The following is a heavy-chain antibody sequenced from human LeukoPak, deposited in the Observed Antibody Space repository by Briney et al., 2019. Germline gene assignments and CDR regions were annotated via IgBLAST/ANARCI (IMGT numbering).Heavy chain of an antibody. V-gene: IGHV4-34*01. Sequence: PSETLSLTCTVSGGSFSGYYWTWIRQPPGKGLEWIGEINHSGGTNYNSSLKSRVTISVDASKNQFSLKLSSVTAADTAVYYCARGHMTTVTPHLDYWGQGTLVTVSS. D-gene: IGHD4-17*01. CDR2: INHSGGT. J-gene: IGHJ4*02. CDR1: GGSFSGYY. CDR3: ARGHMTTVTPHLDY.